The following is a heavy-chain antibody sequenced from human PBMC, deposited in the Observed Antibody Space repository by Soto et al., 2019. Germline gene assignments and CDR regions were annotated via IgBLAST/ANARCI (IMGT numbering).Heavy chain of an antibody. V-gene: IGHV3-33*01. Sequence: PGGSLRLSCAASGFTFSSYGMHWVRQAPGKGLERVAVIWYDGSNKYYADSVKGRFTISRDNSKNTLYLQMNSLRAEDTAVYYCASGAHYYYYMDVWGKGTTVTVSS. D-gene: IGHD1-26*01. CDR3: ASGAHYYYYMDV. J-gene: IGHJ6*03. CDR2: IWYDGSNK. CDR1: GFTFSSYG.